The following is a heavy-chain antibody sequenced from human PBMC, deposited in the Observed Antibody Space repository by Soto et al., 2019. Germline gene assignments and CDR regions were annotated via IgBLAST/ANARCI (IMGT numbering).Heavy chain of an antibody. Sequence: QPGGSLRLSCAASGFTFSSYAMHWVRQAPGKGLEWVAVISYDGSNKYYADSVKGRFTISRDNSKNTLYLQMNSLRAEDTAVYYCARPRVVYVLTQGFAYWGQGTLVTVSS. CDR1: GFTFSSYA. D-gene: IGHD2-2*01. CDR2: ISYDGSNK. J-gene: IGHJ4*02. CDR3: ARPRVVYVLTQGFAY. V-gene: IGHV3-30-3*01.